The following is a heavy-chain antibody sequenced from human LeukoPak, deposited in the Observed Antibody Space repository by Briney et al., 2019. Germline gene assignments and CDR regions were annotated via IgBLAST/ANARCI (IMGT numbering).Heavy chain of an antibody. CDR1: GFTFSSYA. V-gene: IGHV3-30-3*01. J-gene: IGHJ4*02. CDR3: ARDRHMSGSYLETYYFDY. CDR2: ISYDGSNK. D-gene: IGHD1-26*01. Sequence: GGSLRLSCAASGFTFSSYAMHWVRQAPGKGLEWVAVISYDGSNKYYADSVKGRFTISRDNSKNTLYLQMNSLRAEDTAVYYCARDRHMSGSYLETYYFDYWGQGTLVTVSS.